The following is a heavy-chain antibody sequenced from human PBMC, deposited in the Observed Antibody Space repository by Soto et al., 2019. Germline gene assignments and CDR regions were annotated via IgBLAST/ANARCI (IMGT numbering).Heavy chain of an antibody. CDR3: ASFMLAYCGGDCYSGFDY. J-gene: IGHJ4*02. V-gene: IGHV4-34*01. Sequence: TSETLSLTCAVYGGSFSGYYWSWIRQPPGKGLEWIGEINHSGSTNYNPSLKSRVTISVDTSKNQFSLKLSSVTAADTAVYYCASFMLAYCGGDCYSGFDYWGQGTLVTVSS. D-gene: IGHD2-21*01. CDR1: GGSFSGYY. CDR2: INHSGST.